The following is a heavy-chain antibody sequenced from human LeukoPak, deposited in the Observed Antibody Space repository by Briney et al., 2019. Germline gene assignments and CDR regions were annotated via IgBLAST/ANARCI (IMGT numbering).Heavy chain of an antibody. CDR1: GGSISSYY. Sequence: SETLSLTCTVSGGSISSYYWSWIRQPPGKGLEWIGYIYYSGSTNYNPSLKSRVTISVDTSKNQFSLKLSSVTAADTAVYYSARVGSSGWYGPYYFAYWGQGTLVTVSS. V-gene: IGHV4-59*01. CDR2: IYYSGST. J-gene: IGHJ4*02. CDR3: ARVGSSGWYGPYYFAY. D-gene: IGHD6-19*01.